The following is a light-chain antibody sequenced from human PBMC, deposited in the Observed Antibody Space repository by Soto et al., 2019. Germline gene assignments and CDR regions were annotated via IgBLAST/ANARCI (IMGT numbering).Light chain of an antibody. CDR2: AAS. CDR3: QQYNNWWT. J-gene: IGKJ1*01. Sequence: EIVLTQSPATLSVSPGERATLSCRASQSVSSSLAWYQQKPGQAPRLLIYAASTRATGIPARFSGSGSGTEFTLTINSLQSEDFAVDYCQQYNNWWTFGQGTKVDIK. V-gene: IGKV3-15*01. CDR1: QSVSSS.